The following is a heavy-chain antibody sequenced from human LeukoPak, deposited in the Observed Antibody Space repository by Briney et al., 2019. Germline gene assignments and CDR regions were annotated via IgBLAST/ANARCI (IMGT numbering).Heavy chain of an antibody. Sequence: GGSLRLSCAASGFTFSTYGLHWVRQAPGKGLEWVALIWYDGSKKYYADSVKGRFTISRDYSKNTLYLQMNSLRAEDTAMYYCARGLRHCDRTSCFQPFDCWGQGTLVTVSS. V-gene: IGHV3-33*01. D-gene: IGHD2-2*01. CDR2: IWYDGSKK. J-gene: IGHJ4*02. CDR3: ARGLRHCDRTSCFQPFDC. CDR1: GFTFSTYG.